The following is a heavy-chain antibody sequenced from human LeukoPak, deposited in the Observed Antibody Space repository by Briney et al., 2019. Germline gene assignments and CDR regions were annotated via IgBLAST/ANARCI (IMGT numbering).Heavy chain of an antibody. CDR3: ARAPPYYYYDSSGYPRYFDY. Sequence: SETLSLTCTVSGYSISSGYYWGWIRQPPGKGLEWIGSIYHSGSTYYNPSLKSRVTISVDTSKNQFSLKLSSVTAADTAVYYCARAPPYYYYDSSGYPRYFDYWGQGTLVTVSS. CDR2: IYHSGST. CDR1: GYSISSGYY. V-gene: IGHV4-38-2*02. J-gene: IGHJ4*02. D-gene: IGHD3-22*01.